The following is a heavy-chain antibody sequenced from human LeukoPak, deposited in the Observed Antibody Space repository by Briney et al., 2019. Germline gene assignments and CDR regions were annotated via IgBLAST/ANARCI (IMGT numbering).Heavy chain of an antibody. Sequence: GGSLRLSCAASGVTFSSYAMSWVRQAPGKGLEWVSAISGSGGSTYYADSVKGRFTISRDNSKNTLYLQMNSLRAEDTAVYYCAKDRRFGFGVVIFGRRAFDIWGQGTMVTVS. CDR3: AKDRRFGFGVVIFGRRAFDI. CDR2: ISGSGGST. CDR1: GVTFSSYA. V-gene: IGHV3-23*01. D-gene: IGHD3-3*01. J-gene: IGHJ3*02.